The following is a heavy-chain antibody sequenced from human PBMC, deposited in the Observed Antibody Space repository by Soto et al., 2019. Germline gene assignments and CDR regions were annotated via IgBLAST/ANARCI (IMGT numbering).Heavy chain of an antibody. CDR1: GFTFSDYY. CDR2: ISSSGSTI. D-gene: IGHD1-7*01. Sequence: GGSLRLSFASSGFTFSDYYMSWIRQAPVKVLDWVSYISSSGSTISYSDSVKGRFTISRDNAKNSLYLKMNRLRAEDTAVYYCARYNWNYGYYYGMDVWGQGTTVTVSS. V-gene: IGHV3-11*01. CDR3: ARYNWNYGYYYGMDV. J-gene: IGHJ6*02.